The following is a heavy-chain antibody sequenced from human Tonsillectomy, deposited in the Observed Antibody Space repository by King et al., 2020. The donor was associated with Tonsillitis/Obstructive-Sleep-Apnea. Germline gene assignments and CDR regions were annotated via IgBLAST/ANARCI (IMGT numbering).Heavy chain of an antibody. CDR2: INPSGGST. CDR1: GYTFTSYY. D-gene: IGHD6-13*01. Sequence: VQLVESGAEVKKPGASVKVSCKASGYTFTSYYMHWVRQAPGQGLEWMGLINPSGGSTSYAQRFRGRVTMTRDTSTSTVYMELSSLRSEDTAVYYCVRWYAGSPVDAFDIWGQGTMVTVSS. V-gene: IGHV1-46*01. J-gene: IGHJ3*02. CDR3: VRWYAGSPVDAFDI.